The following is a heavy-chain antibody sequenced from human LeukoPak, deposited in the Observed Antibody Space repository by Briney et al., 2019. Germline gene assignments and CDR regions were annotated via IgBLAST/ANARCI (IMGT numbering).Heavy chain of an antibody. CDR3: ARVEEGYGSGRRENYYYYYMDV. CDR2: IYYSGST. V-gene: IGHV4-59*01. D-gene: IGHD3-10*01. Sequence: PSETLSLTCSVSGGSISSYYWSWIRQPPGKGLEWIGYIYYSGSTNYNPSLKSRVTISVDTSKNQFSLKLSSVTAADTAVYYCARVEEGYGSGRRENYYYYYMDVWGKGTTVTISS. J-gene: IGHJ6*03. CDR1: GGSISSYY.